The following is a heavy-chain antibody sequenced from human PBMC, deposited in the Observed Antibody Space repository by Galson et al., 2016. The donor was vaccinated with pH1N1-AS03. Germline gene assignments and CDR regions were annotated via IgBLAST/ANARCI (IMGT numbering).Heavy chain of an antibody. J-gene: IGHJ4*02. V-gene: IGHV1-46*01. CDR1: GYTFSRYY. D-gene: IGHD3-16*01. CDR3: ARGGDQKDY. CDR2: IDPSIGST. Sequence: SVKVSCKASGYTFSRYYMHWMRQAPGQGPEWMGVIDPSIGSTTYAQKFQGRVTMTTDTSTSTAYMELRSLISDDTAVYYCARGGDQKDYWGQGALVTVSS.